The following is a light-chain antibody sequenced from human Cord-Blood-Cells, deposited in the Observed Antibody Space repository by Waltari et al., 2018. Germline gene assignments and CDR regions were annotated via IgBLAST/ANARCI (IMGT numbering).Light chain of an antibody. CDR1: QSISSY. J-gene: IGKJ2*03. V-gene: IGKV1-39*01. CDR2: AAS. Sequence: IQMTQSPPSLTASAGDTLTITCRASQSISSYLNWYQQKPGKAPKLLIYAASSLQSGVPSRFSGSGSGTDFTLTISSLQPEDFATYYCQQSYSTPPYSFGQGTKLEIK. CDR3: QQSYSTPPYS.